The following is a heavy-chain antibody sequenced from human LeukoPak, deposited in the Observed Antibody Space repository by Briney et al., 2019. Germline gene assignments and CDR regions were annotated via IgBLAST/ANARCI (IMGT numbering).Heavy chain of an antibody. CDR3: ARRGYYMDV. CDR2: IYYSGST. J-gene: IGHJ6*03. Sequence: PSQTLSLTCAVSGGSISSGGYSWSWIRQPPGKGLEWIGYIYYSGSTYYNPSLKSRVTISVDTSKNQFSLKLSSVTAADTAVYYCARRGYYMDVWGKGITVTVSS. CDR1: GGSISSGGYS. V-gene: IGHV4-30-4*07.